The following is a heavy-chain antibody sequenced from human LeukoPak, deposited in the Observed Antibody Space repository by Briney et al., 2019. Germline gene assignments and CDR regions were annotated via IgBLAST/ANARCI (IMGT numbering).Heavy chain of an antibody. Sequence: PGGSLRLSCAASGFTFNTYAMSWVRQAPGKGLEWVSGISGSGGGTCYADSVKGRFTISRDNSKSTLYLQMNSLRVEDTAVYYCAKMGGRISAAVGNWGQGTLVTVSS. J-gene: IGHJ4*02. CDR2: ISGSGGGT. CDR3: AKMGGRISAAVGN. D-gene: IGHD2-2*01. CDR1: GFTFNTYA. V-gene: IGHV3-23*01.